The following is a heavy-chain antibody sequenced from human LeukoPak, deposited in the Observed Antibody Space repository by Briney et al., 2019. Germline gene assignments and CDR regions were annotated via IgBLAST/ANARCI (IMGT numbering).Heavy chain of an antibody. D-gene: IGHD3-22*01. CDR3: ARDYYDSNGHWFDP. J-gene: IGHJ5*02. CDR2: TYYRSKWYN. CDR1: GDSVSSNSAA. V-gene: IGHV6-1*01. Sequence: SQTLSLTCAISGDSVSSNSAALNWIRQSPSRGLEWLGRTYYRSKWYNDYAVSVKSRITINPDTSKNQFSLQLNSVTPEDTAVYYCARDYYDSNGHWFDPWGQGTLVTVSS.